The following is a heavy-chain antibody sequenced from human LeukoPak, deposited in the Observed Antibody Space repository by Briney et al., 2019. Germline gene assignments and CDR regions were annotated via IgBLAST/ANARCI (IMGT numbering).Heavy chain of an antibody. D-gene: IGHD3-22*01. CDR1: GYTFTGYY. CDR3: ARAIIHYYDSSGYPYFDY. J-gene: IGHJ4*02. Sequence: ASVKVSCKASGYTFTGYYMHWVRQAPGQGLEWMGWINPNSGGTNYAQKFQGRVTMTRDTSINTAYMELSRLRSDDTAVYYCARAIIHYYDSSGYPYFDYWGQGTLVTVSS. CDR2: INPNSGGT. V-gene: IGHV1-2*02.